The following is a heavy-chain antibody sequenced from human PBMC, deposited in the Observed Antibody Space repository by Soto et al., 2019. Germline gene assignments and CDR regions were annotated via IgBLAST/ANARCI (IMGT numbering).Heavy chain of an antibody. D-gene: IGHD2-15*01. V-gene: IGHV4-39*02. CDR2: VSYSGTT. Sequence: NPSETLSLTCTVSGGSISSNGYYWVWIRHPPGKGLEWIGSVSYSGTTYSNPSLKSRVTMSVDTSQNRFSLRLSSVTAADTAVYHCARRTGGYCSGGSCRTFDVWGQGTMVTVSS. CDR3: ARRTGGYCSGGSCRTFDV. J-gene: IGHJ3*01. CDR1: GGSISSNGYY.